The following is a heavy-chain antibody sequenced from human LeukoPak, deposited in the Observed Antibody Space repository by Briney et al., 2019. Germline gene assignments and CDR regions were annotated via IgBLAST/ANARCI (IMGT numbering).Heavy chain of an antibody. V-gene: IGHV4-34*01. CDR3: ARGIAVAGTLSWFDP. CDR1: GENFSIYL. D-gene: IGHD6-13*01. J-gene: IGHJ5*02. CDR2: INHGGST. Sequence: PSETLSLTCAVYGENFSIYLYSWIRQPPGKGLEWIGEINHGGSTSYNPSLKSRVNILVDTSKNQFSLKLSSVTAADTAVYYCARGIAVAGTLSWFDPWGQGTLVSVSS.